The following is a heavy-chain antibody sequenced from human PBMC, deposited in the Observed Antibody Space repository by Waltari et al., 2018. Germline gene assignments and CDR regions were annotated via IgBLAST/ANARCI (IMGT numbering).Heavy chain of an antibody. CDR1: GESFLGYF. CDR2: IQYRGST. CDR3: ARYGEVPASYFFDH. D-gene: IGHD2-21*01. J-gene: IGHJ4*01. V-gene: IGHV4-34*01. Sequence: QVQLHQWGAGQLKPSETLSLTCAVSGESFLGYFWSWVRQSPGKGLEWLGSIQYRGSTNYTPTLESLLSLSVDATKKQFSLKLTSVTAADAALYFCARYGEVPASYFFDHWGQGTLVTVSS.